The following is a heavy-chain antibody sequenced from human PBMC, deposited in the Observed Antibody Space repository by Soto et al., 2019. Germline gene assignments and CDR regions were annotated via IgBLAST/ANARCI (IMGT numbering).Heavy chain of an antibody. J-gene: IGHJ4*02. V-gene: IGHV3-30*18. CDR3: AKVVDYYDRFDY. CDR1: GFTFSSYD. CDR2: ISSDGSNK. Sequence: QVQLVESGGGVVQPGRSLRLSCTASGFTFSSYDMHWVRQAPGKGLEWLAVISSDGSNKYYADSVKGRFTISRDNSNNTLYLQMNSLRAEDTSVYYCAKVVDYYDRFDYWGQGTLVTVSS. D-gene: IGHD3-22*01.